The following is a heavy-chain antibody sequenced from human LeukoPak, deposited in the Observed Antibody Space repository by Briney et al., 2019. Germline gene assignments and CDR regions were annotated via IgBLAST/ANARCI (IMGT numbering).Heavy chain of an antibody. V-gene: IGHV3-23*01. Sequence: GGSLRLSCAASGFTFSSYAMSWVRQAPGKGLEWVSAISGSGGSTYYADSVKGRFTISRDNSKNTLYLQMNSLRAEDTAVYYCARDVSHWSPHSSAFDYWGQGTLVTVSS. CDR2: ISGSGGST. D-gene: IGHD1-1*01. CDR1: GFTFSSYA. CDR3: ARDVSHWSPHSSAFDY. J-gene: IGHJ4*02.